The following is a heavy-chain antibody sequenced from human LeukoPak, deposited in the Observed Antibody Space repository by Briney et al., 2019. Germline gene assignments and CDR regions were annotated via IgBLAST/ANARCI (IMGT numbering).Heavy chain of an antibody. Sequence: GSLRLSCAASGFTFSSFTMNWVRQAPGKGLEWIGEINHSGSTNYNPSLKSRVTISVDTSKNQFSLKLSSVTAADTAVYYCARGRRSKTHYCSGGSCYLNAFDIWGQGTMVTVSS. V-gene: IGHV4-34*01. CDR2: INHSGST. CDR1: GFTFSSFT. CDR3: ARGRRSKTHYCSGGSCYLNAFDI. J-gene: IGHJ3*02. D-gene: IGHD2-15*01.